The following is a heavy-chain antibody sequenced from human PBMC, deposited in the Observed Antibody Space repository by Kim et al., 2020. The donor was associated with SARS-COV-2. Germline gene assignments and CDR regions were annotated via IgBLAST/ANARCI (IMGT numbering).Heavy chain of an antibody. CDR2: ISSSGSTI. CDR3: ARYFDWLLAIDY. J-gene: IGHJ4*02. Sequence: GGSLRLSCAASGFTFSSYEMNWVRQAPGKGLEWVSYISSSGSTIYYADSVKGRFTISRDNAKNSLYLQMNSLRAEDTAVYYCARYFDWLLAIDYWGQGTLVTFSS. D-gene: IGHD3-9*01. V-gene: IGHV3-48*03. CDR1: GFTFSSYE.